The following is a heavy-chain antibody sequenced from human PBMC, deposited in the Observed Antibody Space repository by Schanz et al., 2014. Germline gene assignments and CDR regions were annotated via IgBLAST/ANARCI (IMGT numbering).Heavy chain of an antibody. CDR1: GFTLSSYG. CDR3: AKDLAAVGVFDY. D-gene: IGHD6-13*01. Sequence: QVQLVESGGGVVQPGRSLRLSCSASGFTLSSYGMHWVRQAPGKGLEWVAIIWYDGSNKYYADSVKGRFTISRDNSKNTLDLQMNSLRAEDTAIYYCAKDLAAVGVFDYWGQGTLVTVSS. CDR2: IWYDGSNK. J-gene: IGHJ4*02. V-gene: IGHV3-33*06.